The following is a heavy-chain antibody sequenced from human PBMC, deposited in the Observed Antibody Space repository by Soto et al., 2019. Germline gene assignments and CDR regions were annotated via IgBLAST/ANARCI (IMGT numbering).Heavy chain of an antibody. CDR3: ARGGILATRFDT. CDR2: IIPIFGIT. CDR1: GATFVNYG. D-gene: IGHD5-12*01. Sequence: QVQLVQSGAEVKKPGSSVKVSCKASGATFVNYGINWVRQAPGQGLEWMGRIIPIFGITNYTQKFQGRVTITADKSTTTAYRELSSLTSENPAVYYCARGGILATRFDTWGQGTLVIVSS. V-gene: IGHV1-69*04. J-gene: IGHJ4*02.